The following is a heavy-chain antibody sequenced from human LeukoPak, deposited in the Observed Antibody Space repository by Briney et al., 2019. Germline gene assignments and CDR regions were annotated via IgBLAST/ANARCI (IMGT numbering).Heavy chain of an antibody. V-gene: IGHV3-23*01. D-gene: IGHD3-9*01. Sequence: GGSLRLSCAASGFTFGSYAMSWVRQAPGKGLEWVSAISGSGGSTYYADSVKGRFTISRDNSENTLYLQMNSLRAEDTAVYYCAKNDEDYDILTGYSWYFDYWGQGTLVTVSS. CDR3: AKNDEDYDILTGYSWYFDY. CDR1: GFTFGSYA. CDR2: ISGSGGST. J-gene: IGHJ4*02.